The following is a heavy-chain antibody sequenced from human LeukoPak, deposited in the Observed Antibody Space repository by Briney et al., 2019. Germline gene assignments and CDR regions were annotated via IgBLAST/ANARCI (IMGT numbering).Heavy chain of an antibody. CDR3: ARDSSIAGTTLHR. Sequence: PGGSLRLSCAASGFTFSSYSMNWVRQAPGKGLEWVSYISSSSSTIYYADSVKGRFTISRDNAKNSLYLQMNSLRAEDTAVYYCARDSSIAGTTLHRWGQGTLVTVSS. V-gene: IGHV3-48*01. CDR1: GFTFSSYS. D-gene: IGHD1-7*01. CDR2: ISSSSSTI. J-gene: IGHJ4*02.